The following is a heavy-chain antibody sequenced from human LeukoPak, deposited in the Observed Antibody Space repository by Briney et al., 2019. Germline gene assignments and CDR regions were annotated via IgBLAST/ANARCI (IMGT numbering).Heavy chain of an antibody. CDR2: ISGSGGST. CDR3: ARHDWFDP. Sequence: PGGSLRLSCAASGFTFSNYAMSWVRQAPGKGLEWVSAISGSGGSTYYADSVKGRFTISRDNSKNTLYLQLNSLRVEDTAVYYCARHDWFDPWGQGTLVTVSS. CDR1: GFTFSNYA. V-gene: IGHV3-23*01. J-gene: IGHJ5*02.